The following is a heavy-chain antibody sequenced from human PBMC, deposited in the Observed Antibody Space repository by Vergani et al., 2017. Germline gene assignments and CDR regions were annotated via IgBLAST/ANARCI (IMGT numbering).Heavy chain of an antibody. J-gene: IGHJ4*02. CDR2: ISGSGGRA. D-gene: IGHD1-26*01. V-gene: IGHV3-23*01. CDR3: ARDVLPWDGHYFEY. Sequence: ELQLMESGGGVVQPGGSLRLSCAASGFTFSSYGMYWVRPAPGKGLEWVSVISGSGGRAKYADSVKGRFTVSRDNSKKTLYLQLNRVRAEDTAVYYCARDVLPWDGHYFEYWGQGTLVTVSS. CDR1: GFTFSSYG.